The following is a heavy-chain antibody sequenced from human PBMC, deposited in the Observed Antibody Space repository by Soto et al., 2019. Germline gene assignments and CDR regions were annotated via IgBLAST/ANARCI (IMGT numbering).Heavy chain of an antibody. CDR1: GGSFSGYY. CDR2: INHSGST. Sequence: AETLSLTCAVSGGSFSGYYWSWIRQPPGKGLEWIGEINHSGSTNYNPSLKSRVTISADKSKNQFSLKLSYVTAADTAVYYCARNGSYYDFWSGYYFGGGIDDWCQGTTVTVSS. CDR3: ARNGSYYDFWSGYYFGGGIDD. D-gene: IGHD3-3*01. J-gene: IGHJ6*02. V-gene: IGHV4-34*01.